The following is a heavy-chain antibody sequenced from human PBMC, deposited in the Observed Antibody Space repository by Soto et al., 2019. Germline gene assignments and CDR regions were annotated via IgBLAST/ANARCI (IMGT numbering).Heavy chain of an antibody. V-gene: IGHV4-31*03. CDR2: IYYSGST. CDR1: GGSISSGGYY. Sequence: QVQLQESGPGLVKPSQTLSLTCTVSGGSISSGGYYWSWIRQHPGKGLEWIGYIYYSGSTYYKPSPNSRVTISVVTSQNRFPLKLISVTAAYTAVYYCARGITMVRGVGLFYFDYWGQGPLVTVSS. D-gene: IGHD3-10*01. J-gene: IGHJ4*02. CDR3: ARGITMVRGVGLFYFDY.